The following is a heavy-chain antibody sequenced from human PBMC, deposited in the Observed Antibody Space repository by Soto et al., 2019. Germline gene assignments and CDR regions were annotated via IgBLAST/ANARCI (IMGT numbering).Heavy chain of an antibody. J-gene: IGHJ4*02. CDR2: IYYSGST. Sequence: PXETLSLTCTVSGCSVSSGSYYWSWIRQPPGKGLEWIGYIYYSGSTNYNPSLKSRVTISVDTSKNQFSLKLSSVTAADTAVYYCARGSSSWYPNYFDSWGQGTLVTVSS. CDR3: ARGSSSWYPNYFDS. CDR1: GCSVSSGSYY. D-gene: IGHD6-13*01. V-gene: IGHV4-61*01.